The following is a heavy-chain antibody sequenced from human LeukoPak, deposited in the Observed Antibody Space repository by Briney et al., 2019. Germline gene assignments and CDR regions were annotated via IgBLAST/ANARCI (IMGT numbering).Heavy chain of an antibody. CDR3: ARFIVVVPAAHGDY. CDR2: ISAYSDNT. V-gene: IGHV1-18*01. J-gene: IGHJ4*02. Sequence: GASVKVSCKASGYTFSNYGIAWVRQAPGQGLEWMGWISAYSDNTNYAQKLQGRVTMTTDTSTSTAYMELRSLRSDDTAVYYCARFIVVVPAAHGDYWGQGTLVTVSS. CDR1: GYTFSNYG. D-gene: IGHD2-2*01.